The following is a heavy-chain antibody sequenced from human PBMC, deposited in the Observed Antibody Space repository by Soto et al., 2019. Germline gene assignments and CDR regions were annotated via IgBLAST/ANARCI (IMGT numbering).Heavy chain of an antibody. V-gene: IGHV4-31*03. D-gene: IGHD3-3*01. CDR3: ARSNYDFWSGYYLANWFDP. CDR1: GGSISSGGYY. Sequence: PSETLSLTCTVSGGSISSGGYYWSWIRQHPGKGLEWIGYIYYSGSTYYNPSLKSRVTISVDTSKNQFSLKLSSVTAADTAVYYCARSNYDFWSGYYLANWFDPWGQGTLVTVSS. CDR2: IYYSGST. J-gene: IGHJ5*02.